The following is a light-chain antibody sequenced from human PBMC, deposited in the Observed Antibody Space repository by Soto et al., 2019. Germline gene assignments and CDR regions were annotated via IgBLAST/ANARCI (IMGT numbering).Light chain of an antibody. V-gene: IGKV1-5*03. CDR1: QNINRW. J-gene: IGKJ4*01. CDR3: HQYHSSST. Sequence: DIQMTQSPSTLSAAVGDRVTITCRASQNINRWLAWYQQKPGKAPKLLIYKASTLERGVPSRFRGSGSEIEFTLTISSLQPDDFATYYCHQYHSSSTFGGGTTVDIK. CDR2: KAS.